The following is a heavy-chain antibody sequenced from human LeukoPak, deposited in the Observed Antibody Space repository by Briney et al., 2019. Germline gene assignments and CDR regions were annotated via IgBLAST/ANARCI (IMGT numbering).Heavy chain of an antibody. J-gene: IGHJ4*02. CDR2: ISYDGSNK. V-gene: IGHV3-30*04. Sequence: GRSLRLSCAASGFTFSSYAMHWVRQAPGKGLEWVAVISYDGSNKYYADSVKGRFTISRDNSKNTLYLQMNSLRAEDTAVYYCAREVEMATIFYFDYWGQGTLVTVSS. D-gene: IGHD5-24*01. CDR3: AREVEMATIFYFDY. CDR1: GFTFSSYA.